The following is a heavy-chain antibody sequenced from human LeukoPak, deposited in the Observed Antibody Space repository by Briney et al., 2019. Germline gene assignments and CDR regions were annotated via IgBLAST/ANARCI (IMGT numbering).Heavy chain of an antibody. Sequence: PSETLSLTCAVSGGSISSNNWWGWVRQPPGKGLEWIGEIYHSGSPNYNPSLKSRVTISVDKSRNHFSLNLSSVTAADTAVYYCARDRRYYDTSGTVYYDAMDVWGQGTTVTVSS. D-gene: IGHD3-22*01. CDR3: ARDRRYYDTSGTVYYDAMDV. CDR1: GGSISSNNW. J-gene: IGHJ6*02. CDR2: IYHSGSP. V-gene: IGHV4-4*02.